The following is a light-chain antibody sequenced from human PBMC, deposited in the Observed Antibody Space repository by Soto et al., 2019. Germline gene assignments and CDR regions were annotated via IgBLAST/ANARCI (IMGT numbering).Light chain of an antibody. CDR3: CSYAGSYTEF. CDR2: DVS. V-gene: IGLV2-11*01. Sequence: QSALTQPRAVSGSPGQSVTISCTGTSSDVGGYNYVSWYQQHPGKAPKVMIYDVSKRPSGVPDRFSGSKSGNTASLTISGLQAEDEADYYCCSYAGSYTEFFGNGPKLT. J-gene: IGLJ1*01. CDR1: SSDVGGYNY.